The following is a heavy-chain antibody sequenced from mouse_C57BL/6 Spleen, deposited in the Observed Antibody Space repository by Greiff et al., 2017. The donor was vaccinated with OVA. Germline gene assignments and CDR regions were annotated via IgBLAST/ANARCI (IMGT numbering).Heavy chain of an antibody. CDR2: INPNNGGT. CDR1: GYTFTDYY. CDR3: ARELGQRYFDY. V-gene: IGHV1-26*01. Sequence: EVQLQQSGPELVKPGASVKISCKASGYTFTDYYMNWVKQSHGKSLEWIGDINPNNGGTSYNQKFKGKATLTVDKSSSTAYMELRSLTSEDSAVYYCARELGQRYFDYWGQGTTLTVSS. D-gene: IGHD4-1*01. J-gene: IGHJ2*01.